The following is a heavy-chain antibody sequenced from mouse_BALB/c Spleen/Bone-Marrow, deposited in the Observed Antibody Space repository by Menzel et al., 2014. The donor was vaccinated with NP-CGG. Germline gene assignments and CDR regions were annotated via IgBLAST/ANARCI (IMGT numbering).Heavy chain of an antibody. CDR1: GITFXSNT. CDR3: TRPRYPFYVMDS. Sequence: EVKLVESGGGLVQPGGSLKLSCVVSGITFXSNTMSWIRQTPEKRLEWVAYITDDGGSTYYPDIVKGRFTISRDNAENTLYLQMSSLKSEDTAMYYGTRPRYPFYVMDSWGQGTSVTVSS. CDR2: ITDDGGST. J-gene: IGHJ4*01. D-gene: IGHD2-14*01. V-gene: IGHV5-12-2*01.